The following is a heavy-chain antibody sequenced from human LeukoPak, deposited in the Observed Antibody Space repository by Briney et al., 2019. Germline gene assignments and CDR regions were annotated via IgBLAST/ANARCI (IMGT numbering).Heavy chain of an antibody. J-gene: IGHJ5*02. V-gene: IGHV4-4*02. CDR3: ARGGRIFGVVTRNWFDP. CDR1: GGSISGINW. Sequence: PSETLSLTCTVSGGSISGINWWTWVRQPPGKGLEWIGQIYHSGTTNYSPSLKSRVTISVDTSKNQFSLKLSSVTAADTAVYYCARGGRIFGVVTRNWFDPWGQGTLVTVSS. CDR2: IYHSGTT. D-gene: IGHD3-3*01.